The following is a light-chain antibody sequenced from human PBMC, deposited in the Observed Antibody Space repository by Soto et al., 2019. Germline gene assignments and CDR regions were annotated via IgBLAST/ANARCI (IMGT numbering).Light chain of an antibody. CDR2: EVN. V-gene: IGLV2-14*01. CDR1: SSDVGGYDY. J-gene: IGLJ1*01. Sequence: QSALTQPASVSGSPGQSVTISCTGTSSDVGGYDYVSWYQQHPGTAPKLILYEVNNRPSGVSNSFSGSKSGNTASLIISGLQTEDEANYYCSAYTTSNTLIFGTGTKVTVL. CDR3: SAYTTSNTLI.